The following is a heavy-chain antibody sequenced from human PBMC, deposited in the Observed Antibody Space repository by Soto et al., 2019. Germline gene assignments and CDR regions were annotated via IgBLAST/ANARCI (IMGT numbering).Heavy chain of an antibody. Sequence: EVQLLESGGGLVQPGGSLRLSCAASGFTFSSYAMSWVRQAPGKGLDWVSTISGSGSGTYYADSVKGRFTISRDNSKNTLYLQMDRLGAADTAVYFCTKDQVEGYYDTGGSQGSWGQGTLVTVSS. J-gene: IGHJ5*02. V-gene: IGHV3-23*01. CDR2: ISGSGSGT. CDR1: GFTFSSYA. CDR3: TKDQVEGYYDTGGSQGS. D-gene: IGHD3-22*01.